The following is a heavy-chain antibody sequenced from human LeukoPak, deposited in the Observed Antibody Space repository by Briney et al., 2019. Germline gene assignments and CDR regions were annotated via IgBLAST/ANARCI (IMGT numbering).Heavy chain of an antibody. CDR1: GFTSSSYW. J-gene: IGHJ5*02. CDR3: VRGRGSYGWFDP. D-gene: IGHD3-10*01. V-gene: IGHV3-74*01. Sequence: GGSLRLSCAASGFTSSSYWMHWVRQGPGKVLVWVSRIRGDGTARNYADSGKGRFTISRDDAKNTVDLQMNSLRGEDTAVYYCVRGRGSYGWFDPWGQGTLVTVSS. CDR2: IRGDGTAR.